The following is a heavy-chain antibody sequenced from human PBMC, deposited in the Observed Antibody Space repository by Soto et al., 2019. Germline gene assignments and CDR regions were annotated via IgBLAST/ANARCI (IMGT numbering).Heavy chain of an antibody. V-gene: IGHV3-33*01. J-gene: IGHJ3*02. CDR2: IWYDGSNK. D-gene: IGHD3-22*01. CDR3: ARDISDSSGPRGAFDI. Sequence: PGGSLRLSCVASGFTFSSYGMHWVRQAPGKGLEWVAVIWYDGSNKYYADSVKGRFTISRDNSKNTLYLQMNSLRAEDTAVYYCARDISDSSGPRGAFDIWGQGTMVTVSS. CDR1: GFTFSSYG.